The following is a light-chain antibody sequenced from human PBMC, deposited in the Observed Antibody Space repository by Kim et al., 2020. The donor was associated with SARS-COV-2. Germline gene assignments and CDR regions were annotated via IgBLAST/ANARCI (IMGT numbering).Light chain of an antibody. J-gene: IGKJ4*01. CDR3: QKYNSAPLT. CDR1: QGISNY. CDR2: AAS. Sequence: AYVGDRTTITCRASQGISNYLAWYQQRPGKVPKLLIYAASTLQSGAPSRFSGSGSGTDSTLTISSLQPEDVATYYCQKYNSAPLTFGGGTKVDIK. V-gene: IGKV1-27*01.